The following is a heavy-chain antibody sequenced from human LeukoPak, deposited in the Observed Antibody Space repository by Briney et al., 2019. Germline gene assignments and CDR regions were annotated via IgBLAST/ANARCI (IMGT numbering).Heavy chain of an antibody. CDR3: AREIGCSSTSCYGGYYYYMDV. D-gene: IGHD2-2*01. Sequence: ASVEVSCKASGYTFTSYDINWVRQATGQGLEWMGWMNPNSGNTGYAQKFQGRVTMTRNTSISTAYMELSSLRSEDTAVYYCAREIGCSSTSCYGGYYYYMDVWGKGTTVTVSS. CDR2: MNPNSGNT. CDR1: GYTFTSYD. V-gene: IGHV1-8*01. J-gene: IGHJ6*03.